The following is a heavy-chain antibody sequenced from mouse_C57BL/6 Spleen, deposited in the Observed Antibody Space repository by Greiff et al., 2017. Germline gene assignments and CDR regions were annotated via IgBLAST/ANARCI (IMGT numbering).Heavy chain of an antibody. CDR1: GYTFTSYW. Sequence: QVQLQQPGAELVKPGASVKMSCKASGYTFTSYWITWVKQRPGQGLEWIGDIYPGSGSTNYNEKFKSKATLTVDTSSSTAYMQLSSLTSEDSAVYYCARRDYDYDRRYWYFDVWGTGTTVTVSS. CDR2: IYPGSGST. J-gene: IGHJ1*03. CDR3: ARRDYDYDRRYWYFDV. D-gene: IGHD2-4*01. V-gene: IGHV1-55*01.